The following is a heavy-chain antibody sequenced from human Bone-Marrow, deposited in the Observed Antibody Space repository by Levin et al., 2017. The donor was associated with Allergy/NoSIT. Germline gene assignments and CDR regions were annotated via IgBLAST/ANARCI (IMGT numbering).Heavy chain of an antibody. CDR1: GGSISSADHY. V-gene: IGHV4-31*03. J-gene: IGHJ4*02. Sequence: SETLSLTCTVSGGSISSADHYWNWLRHHPGKGLEWIGYIHYSGSTQLNPSLKSRLTISIDTSKNQFSLSLSSLTAADTAMYYCARDRSGSYGTYFDFWGQGILITVSS. CDR2: IHYSGST. D-gene: IGHD1-26*01. CDR3: ARDRSGSYGTYFDF.